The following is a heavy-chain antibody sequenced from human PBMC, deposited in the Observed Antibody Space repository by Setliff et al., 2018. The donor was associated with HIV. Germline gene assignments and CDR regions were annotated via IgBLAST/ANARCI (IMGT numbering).Heavy chain of an antibody. V-gene: IGHV4-31*03. CDR2: INYSGNT. CDR3: ARAFCSSASCYGGGDAFDI. Sequence: LSLTCTVSGGSISSGGYYWSWIRQHPGRGLEWIGYINYSGNTYYNPSLKSRLTISVDTSKNHFSLKLSSVTAADTAVYYCARAFCSSASCYGGGDAFDIWGQGTMVTVSS. CDR1: GGSISSGGYY. J-gene: IGHJ3*02. D-gene: IGHD2-2*01.